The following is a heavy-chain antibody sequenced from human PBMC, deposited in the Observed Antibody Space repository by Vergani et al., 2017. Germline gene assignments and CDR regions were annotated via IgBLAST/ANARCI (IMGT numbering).Heavy chain of an antibody. CDR2: IYYSGST. CDR3: AAGSNGDYGDWFDP. J-gene: IGHJ5*02. CDR1: GGSISSSSYY. Sequence: QVQLQQWGAGLLKPSETLSLTCAVYGGSISSSSYYWGWIRQPPGKGLEWIGSIYYSGSTYYNPSLKSRVTISVDTSKNQFSLKLSSVTAADTAVYYCAAGSNGDYGDWFDPWGQGTLVTVSS. D-gene: IGHD4-17*01. V-gene: IGHV4-39*01.